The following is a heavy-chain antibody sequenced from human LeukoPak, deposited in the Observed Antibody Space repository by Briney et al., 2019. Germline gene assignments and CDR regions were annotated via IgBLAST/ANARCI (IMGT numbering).Heavy chain of an antibody. Sequence: PGGSLRLSCAASGFTFSSYAMHWVRQAPGKGLEWVAVISYDGSNKYYADSVKGRFTISRDNSKNTLYLQMNSLRAEDTAVYYCTADFSGGVPDYWGQGTLVTVSS. CDR1: GFTFSSYA. CDR3: TADFSGGVPDY. D-gene: IGHD3-3*01. J-gene: IGHJ4*02. CDR2: ISYDGSNK. V-gene: IGHV3-30-3*01.